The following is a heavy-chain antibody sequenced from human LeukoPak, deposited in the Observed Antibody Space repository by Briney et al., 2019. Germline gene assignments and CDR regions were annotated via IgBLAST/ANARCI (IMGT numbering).Heavy chain of an antibody. J-gene: IGHJ4*02. CDR2: ICSNWGGT. CDR1: GCTISSYA. CDR3: ENSPI. Sequence: GESLTLSCSASGCTISSYAIHWVRQPQDKGLEYVSAICSNWGGTYYADPAKGRFTIFRDNTKNTLFLQMSRLSADATAVYYFENSPIWGQGTVVTVSS. V-gene: IGHV3-64D*09.